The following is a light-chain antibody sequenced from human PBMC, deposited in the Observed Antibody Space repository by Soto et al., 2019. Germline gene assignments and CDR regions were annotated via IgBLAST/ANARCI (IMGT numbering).Light chain of an antibody. V-gene: IGLV2-8*02. CDR1: SSDVGGYNY. J-gene: IGLJ1*01. CDR3: SSYAGSTPYV. CDR2: EVS. Sequence: QSALTQPPSASRSPGQSVTISCTGTSSDVGGYNYVSWYQQHPGKAPKLMIYEVSKRPSGVPDRFSGSKSGNTASLTVSGLQAEDEADYYCSSYAGSTPYVFGTGTKLTVL.